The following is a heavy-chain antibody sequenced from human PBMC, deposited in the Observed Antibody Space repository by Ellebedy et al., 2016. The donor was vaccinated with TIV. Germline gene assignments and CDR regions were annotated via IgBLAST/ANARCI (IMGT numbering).Heavy chain of an antibody. J-gene: IGHJ5*02. V-gene: IGHV4-39*01. CDR3: ARWFGELLYVRWFDP. CDR1: GDSISRSSYY. Sequence: SETLSLTCTVSGDSISRSSYYWGWIRQPPGTGLEWIGSIYYTGSTDYNPSLKSRVAISADTYKNQFSLRLSSVTAADTAVYYCARWFGELLYVRWFDPWGQGTLVTVSS. D-gene: IGHD3-10*01. CDR2: IYYTGST.